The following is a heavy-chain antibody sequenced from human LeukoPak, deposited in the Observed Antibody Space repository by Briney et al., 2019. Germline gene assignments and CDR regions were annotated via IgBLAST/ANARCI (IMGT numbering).Heavy chain of an antibody. V-gene: IGHV4-38-2*02. CDR1: GDSISSGYY. J-gene: IGHJ5*02. CDR2: IYHRGNS. D-gene: IGHD2-2*01. CDR3: AKGRHCSSASCDLFDP. Sequence: PSETLSLTCIVSGDSISSGYYWGWIRQPPREGVEGIGSIYHRGNSHYKPFLERRLPMSGDKSTNRFYLGLQSLVAEDHAGYYCAKGRHCSSASCDLFDPWGERTLVIVSS.